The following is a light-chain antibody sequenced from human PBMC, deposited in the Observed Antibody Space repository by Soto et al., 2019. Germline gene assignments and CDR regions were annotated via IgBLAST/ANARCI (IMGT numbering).Light chain of an antibody. CDR2: GAS. CDR1: QSVSSSY. Sequence: EIVMTQSPATLSVSPGERATLSCRASQSVSSSYLAWYQQKPGQAPRLLIYGASSRATGIPDRFSGSGSGTDFTLTISSLEPEDFAVYYCQQRSNWLTFGGGTKVDI. CDR3: QQRSNWLT. J-gene: IGKJ4*01. V-gene: IGKV3D-20*02.